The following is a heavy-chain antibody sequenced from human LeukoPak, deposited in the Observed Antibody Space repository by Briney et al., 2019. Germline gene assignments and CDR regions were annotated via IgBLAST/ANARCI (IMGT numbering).Heavy chain of an antibody. Sequence: GGSLRLSCAASGFTFSSYAMHWVRQAPGKGLEWVAVISCDGSNKYYADSVKGRFTISRDNSKNTLYLQMNSLRAEDTAVYYCASGNMATITGIDYWGQGTLVTVSS. CDR3: ASGNMATITGIDY. D-gene: IGHD5-24*01. V-gene: IGHV3-30-3*01. CDR2: ISCDGSNK. CDR1: GFTFSSYA. J-gene: IGHJ4*02.